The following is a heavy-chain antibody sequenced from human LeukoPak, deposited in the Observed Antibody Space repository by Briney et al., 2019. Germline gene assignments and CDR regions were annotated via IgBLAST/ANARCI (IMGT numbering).Heavy chain of an antibody. CDR3: ARGSYYDSSGYQASFFDY. CDR1: GGSISNYY. J-gene: IGHJ4*02. D-gene: IGHD3-22*01. V-gene: IGHV4-59*01. Sequence: NPSETLSLTCTVSGGSISNYYWSWIRQPPGKGLEWIGYMYDTERTYYNPSLKSRVTISVDTSKNQFSLKLSSVTAADTAVYYCARGSYYDSSGYQASFFDYWGQGTLVTVSS. CDR2: MYDTERT.